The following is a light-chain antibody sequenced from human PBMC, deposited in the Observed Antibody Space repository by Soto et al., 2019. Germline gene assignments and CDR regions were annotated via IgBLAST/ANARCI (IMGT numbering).Light chain of an antibody. J-gene: IGKJ1*01. V-gene: IGKV1-5*01. Sequence: DIQMTQSPSTLSASLGARVTINCRASQSISSWLAWYQQKPGKAPKLLLYDASSLESGVPPRFSGSGSGRDFTLTISSLRPEDIATYFCQQSYSSPPWTFGQGTKVDI. CDR3: QQSYSSPPWT. CDR2: DAS. CDR1: QSISSW.